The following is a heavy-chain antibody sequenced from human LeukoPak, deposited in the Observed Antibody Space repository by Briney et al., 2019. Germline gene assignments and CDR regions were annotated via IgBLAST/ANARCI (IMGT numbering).Heavy chain of an antibody. D-gene: IGHD4-11*01. Sequence: GSLRLSCAASGFTFSSYSMNWVRQAPGKGLEWIGEINHSGSTNYNPSLKSRVTISVDTSKNQFSLKLSSVTAADTAVYYCARWMTTVTGFDYWGQGTLVTVSS. CDR2: INHSGST. V-gene: IGHV4-34*01. CDR1: GFTFSSYS. J-gene: IGHJ4*02. CDR3: ARWMTTVTGFDY.